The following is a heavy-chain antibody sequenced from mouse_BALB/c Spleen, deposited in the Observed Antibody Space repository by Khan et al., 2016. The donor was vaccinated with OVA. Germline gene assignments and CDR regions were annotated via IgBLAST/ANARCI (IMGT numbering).Heavy chain of an antibody. CDR3: ARQPYYHYYVMDY. D-gene: IGHD2-10*01. CDR2: IWSDGST. V-gene: IGHV2-6-1*01. Sequence: QVQLKESGPGLVAPSQSLSITCTISGFSLTNYGVHWVRQPPGKGLEWLVVIWSDGSTPYNSTLKSILSISQDNSKSQVFLKMNSLQTDDTAMYYCARQPYYHYYVMDYWGQGTSVTVSS. CDR1: GFSLTNYG. J-gene: IGHJ4*01.